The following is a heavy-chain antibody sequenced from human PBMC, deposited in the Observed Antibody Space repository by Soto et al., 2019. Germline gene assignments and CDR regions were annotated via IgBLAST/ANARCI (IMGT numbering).Heavy chain of an antibody. J-gene: IGHJ6*02. CDR3: ARGYYYGSGSYRYYYYGMDV. V-gene: IGHV4-30-4*01. CDR1: GGSISSGDYY. CDR2: IYYSGST. D-gene: IGHD3-10*01. Sequence: QVQLQESGPGLVKPSQTLSLTCTVSGGSISSGDYYWSWIRQPPGKGLEWIGYIYYSGSTYYNPSLKRRVTISVDTSKNQFSVKLRSVTAADTAVYYCARGYYYGSGSYRYYYYGMDVWGQGTTVTV.